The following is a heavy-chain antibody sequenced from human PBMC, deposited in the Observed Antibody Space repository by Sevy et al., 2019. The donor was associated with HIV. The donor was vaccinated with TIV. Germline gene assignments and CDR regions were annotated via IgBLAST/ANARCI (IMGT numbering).Heavy chain of an antibody. CDR3: APHAGIAAAGRVFDY. CDR1: GFTFSDHY. D-gene: IGHD6-13*01. Sequence: GGSLRLSCAASGFTFSDHYMEWVRQAPGKGLEWVGRIRNKADSYTTEYAASVKGRFTISRGDSKNSLYLLMNSLKTEDTAVYYCAPHAGIAAAGRVFDYWGQGTLVTVSS. V-gene: IGHV3-72*01. J-gene: IGHJ4*02. CDR2: IRNKADSYTT.